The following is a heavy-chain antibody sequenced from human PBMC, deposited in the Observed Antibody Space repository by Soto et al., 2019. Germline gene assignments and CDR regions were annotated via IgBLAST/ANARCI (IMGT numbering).Heavy chain of an antibody. J-gene: IGHJ6*02. CDR3: ARGPFFVSGNYHHRYVQSV. D-gene: IGHD1-7*01. V-gene: IGHV4-34*01. CDR1: GGSFSGYY. Sequence: SETLSLTCAVYGGSFSGYYWSWIRQPPGKGLEWIGEINHSGSTNYNPSLKSRVTISVDTSKNQFSLKLSSVTAADTAVYYCARGPFFVSGNYHHRYVQSVCGQGTTVTVSS. CDR2: INHSGST.